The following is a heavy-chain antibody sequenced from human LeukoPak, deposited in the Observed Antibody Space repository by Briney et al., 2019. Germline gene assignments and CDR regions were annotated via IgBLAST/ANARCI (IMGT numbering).Heavy chain of an antibody. CDR1: GFSFNTFG. Sequence: PGESLRLSCAASGFSFNTFGMHWVRQAPGKGLEWVAVIWSDGGNKYYADSVKGRFAISRDNSKNTLYLQMNSLRAEDTAVYYCARDRYCSGGSCYPQFDYWGQGTLVTVSS. CDR2: IWSDGGNK. D-gene: IGHD2-15*01. V-gene: IGHV3-33*01. CDR3: ARDRYCSGGSCYPQFDY. J-gene: IGHJ4*02.